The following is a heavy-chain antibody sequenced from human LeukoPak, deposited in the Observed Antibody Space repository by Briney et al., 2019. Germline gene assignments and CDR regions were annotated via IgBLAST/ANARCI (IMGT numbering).Heavy chain of an antibody. CDR1: GGSISSYY. D-gene: IGHD5-12*01. CDR2: IFYSGST. Sequence: PSETLSLTCTVSGGSISSYYWSWIRQPPGKGLEWIGYIFYSGSTDYNPSLKSRVSISVDTSKNLFSLNLSSVTAADTAMYYCARHVRGYSGYDSINFFDYWGQGTLVTVSS. CDR3: ARHVRGYSGYDSINFFDY. J-gene: IGHJ4*02. V-gene: IGHV4-59*01.